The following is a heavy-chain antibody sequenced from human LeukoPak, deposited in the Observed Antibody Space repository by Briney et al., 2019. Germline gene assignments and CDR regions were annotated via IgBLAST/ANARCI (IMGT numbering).Heavy chain of an antibody. CDR1: GFTFSDYY. Sequence: GGSLRLSCAASGFTFSDYYMSWIRQAPGKGLEWVSHISGSGGAIYYADYVKGRFTISRDNAKNSLYLQMSSLRVEDTAVYYCARRYCSSTSCTLDYWGQGTLVTVSS. D-gene: IGHD2-2*01. CDR3: ARRYCSSTSCTLDY. J-gene: IGHJ4*02. CDR2: ISGSGGAI. V-gene: IGHV3-11*04.